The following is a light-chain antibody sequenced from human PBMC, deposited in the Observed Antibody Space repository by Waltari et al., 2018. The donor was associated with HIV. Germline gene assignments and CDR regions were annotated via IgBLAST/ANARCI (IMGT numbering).Light chain of an antibody. Sequence: QSVLPQPPSASGTPGQRVTISCSGSTPNIRSNTVSWYQQLPGTSPKLLIYSNAQRPSGVPDRFSGSKSGTSASLAISGLQSEDEADYYCAAWDDSLNGWVFGGGTKLTVL. J-gene: IGLJ3*02. CDR1: TPNIRSNT. CDR2: SNA. CDR3: AAWDDSLNGWV. V-gene: IGLV1-44*01.